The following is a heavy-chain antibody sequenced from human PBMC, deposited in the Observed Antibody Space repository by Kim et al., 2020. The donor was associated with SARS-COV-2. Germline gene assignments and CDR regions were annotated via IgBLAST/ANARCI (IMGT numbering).Heavy chain of an antibody. J-gene: IGHJ4*02. D-gene: IGHD6-13*01. Sequence: YEASSMGRMTTTRDNDKKSLYLQMNSMRDEDTAVYYCARDARSSSWYVDYWGQGTLVTVSS. V-gene: IGHV3-11*06. CDR3: ARDARSSSWYVDY.